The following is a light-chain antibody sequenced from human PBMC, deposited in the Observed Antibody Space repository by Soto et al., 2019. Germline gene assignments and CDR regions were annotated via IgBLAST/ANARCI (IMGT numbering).Light chain of an antibody. CDR2: GAS. CDR1: QSVNNNY. CDR3: QQYGSSPFT. J-gene: IGKJ3*01. Sequence: EIVLTQSPGTLSLSPGEGATLSCRASQSVNNNYLAWYQQRPGQAPRLLIYGASSRPNGVPDRFFGSGSGTDFTLTISRLEPEDFAVFYCQQYGSSPFTFGPGTTVDIK. V-gene: IGKV3-20*01.